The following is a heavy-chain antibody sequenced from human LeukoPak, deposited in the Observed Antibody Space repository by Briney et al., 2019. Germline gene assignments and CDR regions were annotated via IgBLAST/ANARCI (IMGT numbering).Heavy chain of an antibody. J-gene: IGHJ4*02. D-gene: IGHD6-6*01. CDR3: ARHGSYSSSPNDY. CDR1: GYSFTCYW. V-gene: IGHV5-51*01. Sequence: GESLKISCKGSGYSFTCYWIGWVRQMPGKGLEWMGIIYPGDSDTRYSPSFQGQVTISADKSISTAYLQWSSLKASDTAMYYCARHGSYSSSPNDYWGQGTLVTVSS. CDR2: IYPGDSDT.